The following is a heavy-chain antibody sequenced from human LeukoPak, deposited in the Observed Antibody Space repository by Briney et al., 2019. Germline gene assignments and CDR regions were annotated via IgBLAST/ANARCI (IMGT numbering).Heavy chain of an antibody. V-gene: IGHV3-48*03. Sequence: GGSLRLSCAASGFTFSSYEMNWVRHAPGGGLGWVSYISSSGRNIYYADSVKGRFNISRDNAKNSLYLQVNSVRAEDTAVYYCAELGITMIGGVWGKGTTVTISS. D-gene: IGHD3-10*02. CDR1: GFTFSSYE. J-gene: IGHJ6*04. CDR3: AELGITMIGGV. CDR2: ISSSGRNI.